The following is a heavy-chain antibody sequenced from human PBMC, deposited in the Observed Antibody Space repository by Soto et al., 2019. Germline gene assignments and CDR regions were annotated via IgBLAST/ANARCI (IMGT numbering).Heavy chain of an antibody. CDR1: GYTFTSYG. J-gene: IGHJ4*02. V-gene: IGHV1-18*01. Sequence: GASVKVSCKASGYTFTSYGISWVRQAPGQGLEWMGWISAYNGNTNYAQKLQGRVTMTTDTSTSTAYMELRSLRSDDTAVYYCATLPLDTAMVPHDYWGQGTLVTVSS. CDR3: ATLPLDTAMVPHDY. CDR2: ISAYNGNT. D-gene: IGHD5-18*01.